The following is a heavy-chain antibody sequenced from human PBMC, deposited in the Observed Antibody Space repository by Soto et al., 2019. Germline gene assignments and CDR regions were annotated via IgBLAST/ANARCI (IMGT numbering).Heavy chain of an antibody. V-gene: IGHV4-59*01. D-gene: IGHD3-10*01. CDR2: IYYSGST. CDR1: GGSISSNY. Sequence: SETLSLTCTVSGGSISSNYWSWIRQPPGKGLEWIGYIYYSGSTKYNPSLKSRVTISIDTSKNQFSLKLSSVTAADTAVYYCARSLYYGSGTFTNWFDPWGQGTLVTVS. CDR3: ARSLYYGSGTFTNWFDP. J-gene: IGHJ5*02.